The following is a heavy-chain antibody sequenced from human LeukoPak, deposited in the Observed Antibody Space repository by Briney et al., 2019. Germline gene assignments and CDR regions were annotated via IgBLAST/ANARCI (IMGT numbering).Heavy chain of an antibody. CDR1: GYSFTSYW. CDR2: IYPGDSDT. J-gene: IGHJ3*02. CDR3: ARRKGLLGCCSGGSCYDDAFDI. D-gene: IGHD2-15*01. Sequence: ESLKISCKGSGYSFTSYWIGWVRQMPGKGLEWMGIIYPGDSDTRYSPSFQGQVTISADKSISTAYLQWSSLKASDTAMYYCARRKGLLGCCSGGSCYDDAFDIWGQGTMVTVSS. V-gene: IGHV5-51*01.